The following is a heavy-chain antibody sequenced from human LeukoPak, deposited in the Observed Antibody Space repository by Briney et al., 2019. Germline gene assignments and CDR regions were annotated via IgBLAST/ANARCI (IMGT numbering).Heavy chain of an antibody. CDR3: ASGPVRVAMISAFDY. Sequence: GGSLRLSCAASGFTVSSNYMSWVRQAPGKGLEWVSVIYSGGSTYYADSVKGRFTISRDNSKNTLYLQMNSLRAEDTAVYYCASGPVRVAMISAFDYWGQGTLVTVSS. CDR2: IYSGGST. CDR1: GFTVSSNY. V-gene: IGHV3-66*01. J-gene: IGHJ4*02. D-gene: IGHD5-18*01.